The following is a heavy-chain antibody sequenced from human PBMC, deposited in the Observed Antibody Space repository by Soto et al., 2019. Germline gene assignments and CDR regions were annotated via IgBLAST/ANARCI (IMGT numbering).Heavy chain of an antibody. D-gene: IGHD3-22*01. CDR2: IWYDGSNK. CDR3: ASGVARYYYDSSGYYQPNFDY. Sequence: GESLKISCAASGFTFSSYGMHWVRQAPGKGLEWVAVIWYDGSNKYYADSVKGRFTISRDNSKNTLYLQMNSLRAEDTAVYYCASGVARYYYDSSGYYQPNFDYWGQGTQVTVSS. V-gene: IGHV3-30*19. J-gene: IGHJ4*02. CDR1: GFTFSSYG.